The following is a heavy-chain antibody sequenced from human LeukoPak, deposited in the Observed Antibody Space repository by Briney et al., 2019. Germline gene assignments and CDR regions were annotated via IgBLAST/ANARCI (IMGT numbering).Heavy chain of an antibody. CDR2: ISSSSSYI. V-gene: IGHV3-21*01. D-gene: IGHD5-18*01. CDR1: GFTFSSYS. J-gene: IGHJ3*02. CDR3: ARVLDEDTANDAFDI. Sequence: TGGSLRLSCAASGFTFSSYSMNWVRQAPGKGLEWVSSISSSSSYIYYADSVKGRLTISRDNAKNSLYLQMNSLRAEDTAVYYCARVLDEDTANDAFDIWGQGTMVTVSS.